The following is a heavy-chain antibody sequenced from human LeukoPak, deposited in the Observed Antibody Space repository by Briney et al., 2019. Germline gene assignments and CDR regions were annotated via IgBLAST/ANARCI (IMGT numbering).Heavy chain of an antibody. V-gene: IGHV4-61*01. Sequence: PSETLSLTCTVSGXSVTSGSYYWSWIRQPPGKGLEWIGYMSYSGSTNHNPSLRSRVTISVDTSKNQFSLRLSSVSAADTAVYYCARSRYFDWLLFPNWFDPWGQGTLVTVSS. J-gene: IGHJ5*02. D-gene: IGHD3-9*01. CDR1: GXSVTSGSYY. CDR3: ARSRYFDWLLFPNWFDP. CDR2: MSYSGST.